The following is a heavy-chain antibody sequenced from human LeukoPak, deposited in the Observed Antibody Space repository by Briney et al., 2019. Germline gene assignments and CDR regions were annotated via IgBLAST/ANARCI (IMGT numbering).Heavy chain of an antibody. D-gene: IGHD2-2*01. CDR1: GYTFTANY. V-gene: IGHV1-2*02. CDR2: INPRSGDT. Sequence: ASVKVSCKASGYTFTANYMHWVRQAPGQGLEWMGWINPRSGDTNYGEKFRGRVTMTRDTSITTAYMELSSLRFDDTAVYYCARGSGTSWFDYWGQGTLVTVSS. J-gene: IGHJ4*02. CDR3: ARGSGTSWFDY.